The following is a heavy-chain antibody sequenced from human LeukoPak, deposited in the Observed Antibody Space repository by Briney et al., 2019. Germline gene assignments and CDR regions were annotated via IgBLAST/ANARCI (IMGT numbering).Heavy chain of an antibody. CDR3: AYSGYDPHYVDY. J-gene: IGHJ4*02. Sequence: GGSLRLSCAASGFTFSSYAMHWVRQAPGKGLEWVAVISYDGSNKYYADSVKGRFTISRDNSKNTLYLQMNSLRAEDTAVYYCAYSGYDPHYVDYWGQGTLVTVSS. CDR1: GFTFSSYA. CDR2: ISYDGSNK. D-gene: IGHD5-12*01. V-gene: IGHV3-30*04.